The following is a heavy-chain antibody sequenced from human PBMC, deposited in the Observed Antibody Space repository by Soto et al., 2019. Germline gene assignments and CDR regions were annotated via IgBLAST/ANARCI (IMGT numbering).Heavy chain of an antibody. V-gene: IGHV5-10-1*01. CDR1: GYSFTSYW. Sequence: PGESLKISCKGSGYSFTSYWISWVRQMPGKGLEWMGRIDPSDSYTNYSPSFQGHVTISADKSISTAYLQWSSLKASDTAMYYCASPTTATTHGTYSYSGMDAGGQET. J-gene: IGHJ6*02. CDR3: ASPTTATTHGTYSYSGMDA. D-gene: IGHD4-4*01. CDR2: IDPSDSYT.